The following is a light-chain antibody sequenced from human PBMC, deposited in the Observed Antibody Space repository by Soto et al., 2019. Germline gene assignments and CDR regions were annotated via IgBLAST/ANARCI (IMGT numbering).Light chain of an antibody. V-gene: IGKV3-20*01. CDR2: GAS. J-gene: IGKJ5*01. Sequence: ENVLTQSPGTLSLSPGERATLSCRASQSVSSSYLGWYQQKPGQAPRLLISGASSRATGIPDRFSGSGSGTDFTLTISRLEPEDFAVYYCQQYGISPITFGQGTRLEI. CDR3: QQYGISPIT. CDR1: QSVSSSY.